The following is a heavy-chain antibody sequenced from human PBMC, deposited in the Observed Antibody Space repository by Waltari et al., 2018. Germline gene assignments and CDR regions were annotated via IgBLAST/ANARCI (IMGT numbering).Heavy chain of an antibody. CDR3: TRGVVASAAASY. CDR2: IYSGGQT. Sequence: EVQLVESGGGLVQPGGSLRLSCAASGVPVSNNYMNWVRQAPGKGLEWVSTIYSGGQTYYADYGKGRFTISRDNPKNTVYLQMNSLRPDDTAVYYCTRGVVASAAASYWGQGTLVTVSS. D-gene: IGHD2-2*01. V-gene: IGHV3-66*01. CDR1: GVPVSNNY. J-gene: IGHJ4*02.